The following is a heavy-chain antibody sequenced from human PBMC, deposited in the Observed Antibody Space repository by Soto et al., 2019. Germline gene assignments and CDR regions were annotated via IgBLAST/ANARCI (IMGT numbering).Heavy chain of an antibody. CDR1: GPTFPSYA. D-gene: IGHD6-19*01. Sequence: ASVKVSSRASGPTFPSYAMHSVRQAPGQKHEWMGWINAGNGNTKYSQKFQGRVTITRATSASTAYMELSSLRSEDQAVYYCARARGIAVAGRKRDIYWYFCRWGRGTLV. V-gene: IGHV1-3*01. CDR2: INAGNGNT. CDR3: ARARGIAVAGRKRDIYWYFCR. J-gene: IGHJ2*01.